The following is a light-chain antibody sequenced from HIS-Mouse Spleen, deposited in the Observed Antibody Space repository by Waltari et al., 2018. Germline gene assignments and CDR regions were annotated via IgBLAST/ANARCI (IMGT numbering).Light chain of an antibody. CDR1: SGSIASNY. J-gene: IGLJ2*01. CDR2: EDN. Sequence: NFMLTQPHSVSESPGKTVTISCTRSSGSIASNYVQGYQQRPGSAPTTVIYEDNQRPSGVPDRFSGSIDSSSNSASLTISGLKTEDEADYYCQSYDSSNGVVFGGGTKLTVL. CDR3: QSYDSSNGVV. V-gene: IGLV6-57*04.